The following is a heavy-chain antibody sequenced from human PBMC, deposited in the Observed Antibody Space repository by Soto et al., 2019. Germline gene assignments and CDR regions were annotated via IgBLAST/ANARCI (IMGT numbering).Heavy chain of an antibody. CDR3: ARGRYKAIVVGTPNYFDY. V-gene: IGHV4-59*01. J-gene: IGHJ4*02. Sequence: KASETLSLTCTVSGGSISSYYWSWIRQPPGKGLEWIGYIYYSGSTNYNPSLKSRVTISVDTSKNQFSLKLSSVTAADTAVYYCARGRYKAIVVGTPNYFDYWGQGTLVTVSS. CDR2: IYYSGST. D-gene: IGHD3-22*01. CDR1: GGSISSYY.